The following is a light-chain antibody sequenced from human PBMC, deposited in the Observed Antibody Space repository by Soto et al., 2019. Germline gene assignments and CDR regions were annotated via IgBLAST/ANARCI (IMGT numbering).Light chain of an antibody. J-gene: IGKJ4*01. CDR3: QQRSNWPLT. Sequence: EIVLTQSPATLSLSPGERATLSCRASQSVSSYLAWYQQKPGQAPRLLIYDASNRATGIPARFSGSGSGTAVSIPISSLEPEDFAVYYCQQRSNWPLTFGGGTKVEIK. CDR1: QSVSSY. V-gene: IGKV3-11*01. CDR2: DAS.